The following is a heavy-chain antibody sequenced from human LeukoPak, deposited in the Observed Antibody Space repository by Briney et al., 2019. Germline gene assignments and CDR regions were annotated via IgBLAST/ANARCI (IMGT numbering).Heavy chain of an antibody. CDR2: ISFSGPYI. V-gene: IGHV3-21*01. CDR1: GFNFESYS. J-gene: IGHJ4*02. D-gene: IGHD1-1*01. Sequence: GGSLRLSCAASGFNFESYSMNWVRQAPGKGLEWVSSISFSGPYIYYAASVKGRFTISRDNAKKSVFLQLNSVKVEDTAVYYCARDGVLESSSDFYFDYWGQGTLVTVSS. CDR3: ARDGVLESSSDFYFDY.